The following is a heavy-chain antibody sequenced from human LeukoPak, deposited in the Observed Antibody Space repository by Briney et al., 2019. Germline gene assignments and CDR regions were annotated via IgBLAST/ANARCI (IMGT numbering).Heavy chain of an antibody. CDR3: ARHPEYSSTMGGSFDY. V-gene: IGHV4-4*02. CDR1: GGSISSSNW. J-gene: IGHJ4*02. CDR2: IYHSGST. Sequence: SGTLSLTCAVSGGSISSSNWWSWVRQPPGKGLEWIGEIYHSGSTNYNPSLKSRVTISVDKSKNQFSLKLNSVTAADTAVYYCARHPEYSSTMGGSFDYWGQGTLVTVSS. D-gene: IGHD6-6*01.